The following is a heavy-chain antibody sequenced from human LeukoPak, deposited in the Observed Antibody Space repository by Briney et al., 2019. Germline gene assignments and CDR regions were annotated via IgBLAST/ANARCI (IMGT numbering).Heavy chain of an antibody. V-gene: IGHV3-48*01. CDR3: ARGPRYCSSTSCQPDY. D-gene: IGHD2-2*01. Sequence: PGGSLRLSCAASGFTFSSYSMNWVRQAPGKGLEWVSYISSSSSTIYYADSVKGRFTISRDNAKNSLYLQMNSLRAEDTAVYYCARGPRYCSSTSCQPDYWGQGTLVTVSS. CDR1: GFTFSSYS. CDR2: ISSSSSTI. J-gene: IGHJ4*02.